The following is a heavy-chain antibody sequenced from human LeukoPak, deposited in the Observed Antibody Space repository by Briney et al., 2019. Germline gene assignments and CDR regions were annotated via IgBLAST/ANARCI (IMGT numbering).Heavy chain of an antibody. Sequence: ASVKVSCKASGYTFTSYAMNWVRQAPGQGLEWMGWINTNTGNPTYAQGFAGRFVFSLDTSVSTAYLQISSLKAEDTAIYYCARVGYFDWLLSPYFDYWGQGTLVTVSS. CDR1: GYTFTSYA. J-gene: IGHJ4*02. D-gene: IGHD3-9*01. V-gene: IGHV7-4-1*02. CDR2: INTNTGNP. CDR3: ARVGYFDWLLSPYFDY.